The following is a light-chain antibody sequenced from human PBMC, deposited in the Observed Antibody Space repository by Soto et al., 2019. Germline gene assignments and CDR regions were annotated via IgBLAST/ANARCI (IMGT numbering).Light chain of an antibody. V-gene: IGKV3-11*01. CDR1: QSVRSY. CDR3: QQWSDWPPN. CDR2: ETS. Sequence: EIVLTQPPATMSLSPGERATLSCSASQSVRSYLNWYQQHPGQAPRLLIHETSNRATGIPDRFTASGSGTDFSLTISSLETEDFAVYHCQQWSDWPPNFGGGTKVVI. J-gene: IGKJ4*01.